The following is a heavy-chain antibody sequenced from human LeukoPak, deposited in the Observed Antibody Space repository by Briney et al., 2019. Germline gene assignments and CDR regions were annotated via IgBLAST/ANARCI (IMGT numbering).Heavy chain of an antibody. D-gene: IGHD6-13*01. CDR1: GFTFSSYA. V-gene: IGHV3-23*01. CDR2: ISGSGGST. Sequence: GGSLRLSCAASGFTFSSYAMSWVRQAPGKGLEWVSAISGSGGSTYYADSVKGRFTISRDNSKNTLYLQMNSLRAEDTAVYYCAKLPRSWTEGGRFDPWGQGTLVTVSS. J-gene: IGHJ5*02. CDR3: AKLPRSWTEGGRFDP.